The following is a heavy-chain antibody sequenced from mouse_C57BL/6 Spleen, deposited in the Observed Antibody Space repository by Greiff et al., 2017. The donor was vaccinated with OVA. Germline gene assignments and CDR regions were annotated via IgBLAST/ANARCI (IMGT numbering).Heavy chain of an antibody. Sequence: EVKVEESGGGLVQPGGSMKLSCVASGFTFSNYWMNWVRQSPEKGLEWVAQIRLKSDNYATHYAESVKGRFTISRDESKRSVYLLMNNLRAEDTGIYYCTGNYGSLDYWGQGTTLTVSS. V-gene: IGHV6-3*01. CDR3: TGNYGSLDY. CDR1: GFTFSNYW. D-gene: IGHD1-1*01. CDR2: IRLKSDNYAT. J-gene: IGHJ2*01.